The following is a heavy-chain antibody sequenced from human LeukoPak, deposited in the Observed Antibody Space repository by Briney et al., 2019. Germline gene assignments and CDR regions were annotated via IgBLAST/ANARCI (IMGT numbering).Heavy chain of an antibody. V-gene: IGHV3-66*01. D-gene: IGHD3-16*01. CDR2: IYSSGST. CDR3: ARGRFGLSLDY. Sequence: GGSLRLSCAASRFTVSSNYMSWVRQAPGKGLEWVSFIYSSGSTYYADSVRGRFTISRDNSNDTLYLQMNSLRVEDTTVYYCARGRFGLSLDYWGQGTLVTVSS. J-gene: IGHJ4*02. CDR1: RFTVSSNY.